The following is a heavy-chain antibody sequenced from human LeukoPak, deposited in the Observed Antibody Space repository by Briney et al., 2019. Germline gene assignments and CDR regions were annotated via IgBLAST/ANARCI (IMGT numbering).Heavy chain of an antibody. V-gene: IGHV1-8*01. CDR1: GYTFSVYD. Sequence: ASVKVSCKTSGYTFSVYDINWLRQVAGQGLEWMGWMNSNNGNTGYALKFQHRVTMTMNTSIDTAYMELNSLTSEDTAVYYCARRISALGTGFWFDPWGQGTRVTVSS. D-gene: IGHD6-13*01. CDR2: MNSNNGNT. CDR3: ARRISALGTGFWFDP. J-gene: IGHJ5*02.